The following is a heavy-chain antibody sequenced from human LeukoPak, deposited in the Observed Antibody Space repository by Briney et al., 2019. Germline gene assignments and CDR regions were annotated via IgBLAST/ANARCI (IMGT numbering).Heavy chain of an antibody. D-gene: IGHD5-12*01. CDR2: ISYDGSNK. V-gene: IGHV3-30*04. CDR1: GFTFSSYA. CDR3: ARDQGLRATLLDY. J-gene: IGHJ4*02. Sequence: GGSLRLSCAASGFTFSSYAMHWVRQAPGKGLEWVAVISYDGSNKYYADSVKGQFTISRDNSKNTLYLQMNSLRAEDTAVYYCARDQGLRATLLDYWGQGTLVTVSS.